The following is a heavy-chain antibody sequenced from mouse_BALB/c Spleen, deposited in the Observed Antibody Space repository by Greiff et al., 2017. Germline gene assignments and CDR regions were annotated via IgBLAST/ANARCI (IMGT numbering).Heavy chain of an antibody. V-gene: IGHV5-9-4*01. CDR1: GFTFSSYA. D-gene: IGHD2-4*01. Sequence: DVHLVESGGGLVKPGGSLKLSCAASGFTFSSYAMSWVRQSPEKRLEWVAEISSGGSYTYYPDTVTGRFTISRDNAKNTLYLEMSSLRSEDTAMYYCARGGYDYDVETYWGQGTLVTVSA. CDR2: ISSGGSYT. CDR3: ARGGYDYDVETY. J-gene: IGHJ3*01.